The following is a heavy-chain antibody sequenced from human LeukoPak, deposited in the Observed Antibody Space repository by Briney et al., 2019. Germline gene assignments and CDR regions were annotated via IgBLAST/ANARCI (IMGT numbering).Heavy chain of an antibody. V-gene: IGHV3-23*01. CDR2: ISGIGNST. D-gene: IGHD6-25*01. J-gene: IGHJ4*02. CDR3: AKGADSSGWNPSDY. CDR1: GFTFSSYA. Sequence: SGGSLRLSCVASGFTFSSYAMSWVRQAPGKGLEWVSVISGIGNSTYYPDSVRGRFTISRDNSKNTLYLQMSSLRAEDTAVYYCAKGADSSGWNPSDYWGQGILATVSS.